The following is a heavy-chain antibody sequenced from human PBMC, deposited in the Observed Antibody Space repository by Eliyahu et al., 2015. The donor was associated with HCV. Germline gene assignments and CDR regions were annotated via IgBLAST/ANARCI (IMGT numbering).Heavy chain of an antibody. J-gene: IGHJ6*02. CDR3: ARDFWSGAYYYYGMDV. Sequence: QVQLQESGPGLVKPSETLSLTCTVSGGSVSSGSYYWSWIRQPPGKGLGWIGYIYYSGSTNYNPXLKSRVTISVDTSKNQFSLKLSSVTAADTAVYYCARDFWSGAYYYYGMDVWGQGTTVTVSS. D-gene: IGHD3-3*01. V-gene: IGHV4-61*01. CDR2: IYYSGST. CDR1: GGSVSSGSYY.